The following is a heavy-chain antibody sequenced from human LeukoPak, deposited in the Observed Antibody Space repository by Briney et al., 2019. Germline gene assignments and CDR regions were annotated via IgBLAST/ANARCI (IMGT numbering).Heavy chain of an antibody. CDR2: IYYSGST. CDR1: GGSVSSGDYY. D-gene: IGHD6-19*01. V-gene: IGHV4-31*03. Sequence: PSETLSLTCTVSGGSVSSGDYYWSWIRQLPGKGLEWIGYIYYSGSTYYNPSLKSRLTISVDTSKNQFSLKLSSVTAADTAVYYCARRRGNTSGFQGYYFDYWGQGTLVTASS. J-gene: IGHJ4*02. CDR3: ARRRGNTSGFQGYYFDY.